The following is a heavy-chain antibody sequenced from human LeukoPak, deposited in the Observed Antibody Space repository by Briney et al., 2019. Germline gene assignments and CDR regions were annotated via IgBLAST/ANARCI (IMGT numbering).Heavy chain of an antibody. J-gene: IGHJ6*02. CDR1: GFALSSHL. V-gene: IGHV3-7*01. CDR2: VNRDGSET. Sequence: QTGGSLRLSCAASGFALSSHLMTWVRQVPGRGPEWVANVNRDGSETYYLDSVKGRFTISKDNAKNSLYLQMNSLRAEDTALYHCARNNGMDVWGQGTTVIVSS. CDR3: ARNNGMDV.